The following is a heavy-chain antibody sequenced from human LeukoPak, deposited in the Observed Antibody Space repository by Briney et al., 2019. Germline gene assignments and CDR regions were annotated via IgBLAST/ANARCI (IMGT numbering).Heavy chain of an antibody. J-gene: IGHJ6*02. V-gene: IGHV1-69*04. CDR1: GGTFSSYA. Sequence: SVKVSCKASGGTFSSYAISWVRQAPGQGLEWMGRIIPILGIANYAQKFQGRVTITADKSTSTAYMELSSLRSEDTAVYYCARDPVYGDPVCYYGMDVWGQGTTVTVSS. CDR3: ARDPVYGDPVCYYGMDV. D-gene: IGHD4-17*01. CDR2: IIPILGIA.